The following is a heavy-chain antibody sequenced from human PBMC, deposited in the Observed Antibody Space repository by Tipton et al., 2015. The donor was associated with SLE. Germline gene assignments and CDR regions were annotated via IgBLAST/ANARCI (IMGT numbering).Heavy chain of an antibody. D-gene: IGHD4-11*01. CDR1: GFTFSSYW. CDR3: ASHPRHNRDYSDSVDGLDI. J-gene: IGHJ3*02. CDR2: ISSSGSTI. Sequence: SLRLSCAASGFTFSSYWMSWVRQAPGKGLEWTSYISSSGSTIFYADSVKGRFTISRVNSKNSLYLQMNSLRAEDTAVYYCASHPRHNRDYSDSVDGLDIWGQGTMVTVSS. V-gene: IGHV3-48*04.